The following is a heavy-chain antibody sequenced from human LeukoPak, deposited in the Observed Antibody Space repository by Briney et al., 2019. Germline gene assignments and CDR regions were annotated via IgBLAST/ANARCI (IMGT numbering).Heavy chain of an antibody. CDR3: AREVRGYYFDY. Sequence: QPGGSLRLSCAASGFTVTSNYMTWVRQAPGKGLEWVSVISSGGNTYYADSVKGRFTLSRDNSKNTVYLQMNGLRAEDTAVYYCAREVRGYYFDYWGQGTLVTASS. V-gene: IGHV3-53*01. J-gene: IGHJ4*02. D-gene: IGHD5-12*01. CDR2: ISSGGNT. CDR1: GFTVTSNY.